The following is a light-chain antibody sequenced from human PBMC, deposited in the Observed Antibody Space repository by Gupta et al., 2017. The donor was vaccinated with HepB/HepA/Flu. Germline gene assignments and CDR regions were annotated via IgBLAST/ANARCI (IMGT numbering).Light chain of an antibody. J-gene: IGKJ1*01. Sequence: DVQMTQSPATLSASVGDRVTITCRASQSIRSWLAWFQQKPGKAPKLLISKASLLQSGVPSRFSGSGSGTEFTLTISILQPDASATYYCQQYNSYPWTFGQGTKVELK. CDR2: KAS. CDR3: QQYNSYPWT. V-gene: IGKV1-5*03. CDR1: QSIRSW.